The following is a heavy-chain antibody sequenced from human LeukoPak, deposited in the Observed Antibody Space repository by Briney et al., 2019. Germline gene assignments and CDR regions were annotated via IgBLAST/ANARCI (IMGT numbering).Heavy chain of an antibody. CDR3: ASDHEMGGMDV. CDR1: GDTFSSYT. J-gene: IGHJ6*02. CDR2: IIPILGIA. V-gene: IGHV1-69*02. D-gene: IGHD5-24*01. Sequence: GASVKVSCKASGDTFSSYTISWVRQAPGQGLEWMGRIIPILGIANYAQKFQGRVTITADKSTSTAYMELSSLRSEDTAVYYCASDHEMGGMDVWGQGTTFTVSS.